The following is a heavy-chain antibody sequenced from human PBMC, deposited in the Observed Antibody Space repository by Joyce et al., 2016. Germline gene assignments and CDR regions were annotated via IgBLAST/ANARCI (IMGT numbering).Heavy chain of an antibody. J-gene: IGHJ6*03. Sequence: EVQLVESGGGSVQPGGSLRLSCAASGFTFNTYSMNLVRQVPGKGQEWVSYVSRNSNTIDYVGSGKGRFTISRDNAKNSLYLQMNSLRAEDTAVYFCARATSYYFYYYVDVWGKGTTVTVSS. CDR1: GFTFNTYS. CDR2: VSRNSNTI. V-gene: IGHV3-48*01. CDR3: ARATSYYFYYYVDV.